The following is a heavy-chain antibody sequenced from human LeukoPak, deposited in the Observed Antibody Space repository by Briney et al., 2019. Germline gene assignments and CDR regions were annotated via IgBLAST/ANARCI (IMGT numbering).Heavy chain of an antibody. Sequence: GGSLRLSCAASGFTFANKYMSWGGQAQGKGREGVSIIYTGGSTFYADAVRGRFTISRDNSKNTLDLQMNGLRTEDTAVYYCVHPTLTGGFDIWGQGTMVTVSS. D-gene: IGHD2-8*02. CDR2: IYTGGST. V-gene: IGHV3-53*01. CDR1: GFTFANKY. J-gene: IGHJ3*02. CDR3: VHPTLTGGFDI.